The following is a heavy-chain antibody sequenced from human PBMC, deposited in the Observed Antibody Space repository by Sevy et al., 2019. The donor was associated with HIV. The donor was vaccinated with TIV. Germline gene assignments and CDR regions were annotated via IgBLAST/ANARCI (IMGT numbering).Heavy chain of an antibody. D-gene: IGHD3-10*01. CDR3: ARRGTRYSGAFDI. Sequence: SETLSLTCAVYGGSFRTYYWTWIRQPPGKGLEWIGEINHSGSTNYNPSLKSRVTISVDTSKQQFSLNLTSVTAADTAVYYCARRGTRYSGAFDIWGQVTMVTVSS. J-gene: IGHJ3*02. CDR2: INHSGST. V-gene: IGHV4-34*01. CDR1: GGSFRTYY.